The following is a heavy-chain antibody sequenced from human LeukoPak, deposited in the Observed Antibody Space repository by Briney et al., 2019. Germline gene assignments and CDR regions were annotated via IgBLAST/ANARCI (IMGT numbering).Heavy chain of an antibody. V-gene: IGHV4-39*01. CDR3: ARHVEIAVAGPIEY. CDR2: IFFSGST. D-gene: IGHD6-19*01. J-gene: IGHJ4*02. CDR1: GASISNSRDY. Sequence: KPSETLSPSCTVSGASISNSRDYWGWIRQPPGKGLEWIGSIFFSGSTYYNPSLKSRAAISVDSSKNQFSLKLSSVTAADTAFYYCARHVEIAVAGPIEYWGQGTLVPVSS.